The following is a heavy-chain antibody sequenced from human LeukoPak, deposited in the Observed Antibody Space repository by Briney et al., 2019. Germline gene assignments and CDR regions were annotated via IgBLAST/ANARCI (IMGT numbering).Heavy chain of an antibody. J-gene: IGHJ4*02. V-gene: IGHV4-34*01. CDR1: GVSCSTYY. Sequence: PSETLSLTCDVSGVSCSTYYWSWIRQSPEKGLEWIGEVNHSGYTNYNPSLKGRVTISVDTSKNQFSLKLSSVTAADTAVYYCARQLYGSDYWGQGTLVTVSS. D-gene: IGHD4-17*01. CDR3: ARQLYGSDY. CDR2: VNHSGYT.